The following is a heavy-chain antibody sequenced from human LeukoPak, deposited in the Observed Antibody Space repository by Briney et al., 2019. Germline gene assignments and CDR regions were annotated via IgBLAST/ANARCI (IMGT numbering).Heavy chain of an antibody. Sequence: SETLSLTCTVSGGSISSYYWSWIRQPAGKGLEWIGRIYTSGSTNYNPSLKSRVTMSVDTSKNQFSLKLSSVTAADTAVYYCAATAAADRPRTWYFDLWGRGTLVTVSS. CDR3: AATAAADRPRTWYFDL. D-gene: IGHD6-13*01. CDR1: GGSISSYY. CDR2: IYTSGST. J-gene: IGHJ2*01. V-gene: IGHV4-4*07.